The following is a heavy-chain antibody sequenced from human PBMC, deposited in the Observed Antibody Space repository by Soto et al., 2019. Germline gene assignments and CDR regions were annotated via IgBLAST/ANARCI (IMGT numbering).Heavy chain of an antibody. Sequence: SETLSLTCAVYGGSFSGYYWSWIRQPPGKGLEWIGEINHSGSTNYNPSLKSRVAISVDTSKNQFSLKLSSVTAADTAVYYCARDHGYAIAVGVLDYWGQGTLVTVSS. D-gene: IGHD6-19*01. CDR1: GGSFSGYY. J-gene: IGHJ4*02. CDR2: INHSGST. V-gene: IGHV4-34*01. CDR3: ARDHGYAIAVGVLDY.